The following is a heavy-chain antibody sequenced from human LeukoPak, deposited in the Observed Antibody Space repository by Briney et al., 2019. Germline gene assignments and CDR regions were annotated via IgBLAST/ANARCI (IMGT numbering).Heavy chain of an antibody. J-gene: IGHJ4*02. CDR3: AGGRRGYSYGLTYYFDY. CDR1: GYSFTGYP. Sequence: ASVKVSCKALGYSFTGYPVHWVRQAPGQGLEWMGWINPNSGDTKYSQKFQGRVTMTRDTSISTAYMELSRLRSDDTAVYYCAGGRRGYSYGLTYYFDYWGQGTLVTVSS. V-gene: IGHV1-2*02. CDR2: INPNSGDT. D-gene: IGHD5-18*01.